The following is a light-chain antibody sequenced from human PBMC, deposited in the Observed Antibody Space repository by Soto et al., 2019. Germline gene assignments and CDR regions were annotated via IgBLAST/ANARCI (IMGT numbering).Light chain of an antibody. V-gene: IGLV2-23*01. Sequence: QSALTQPASVSGSPGQSITICCTGTSSDVGSYNLVSWYQQHPGKAPKLMIYEGSKRPSGVSNRFSGSKSGNTASLTISGLQAEDEADYYFCSYAGSSTLVFGTGTKLTVL. CDR1: SSDVGSYNL. CDR3: CSYAGSSTLV. J-gene: IGLJ1*01. CDR2: EGS.